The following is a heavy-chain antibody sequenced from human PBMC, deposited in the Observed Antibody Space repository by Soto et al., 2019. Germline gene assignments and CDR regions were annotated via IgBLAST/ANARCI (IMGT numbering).Heavy chain of an antibody. J-gene: IGHJ4*02. D-gene: IGHD3-22*01. CDR1: GGSFSGYY. CDR3: AGLYPYESSGYHLNY. CDR2: INHSGST. V-gene: IGHV4-34*01. Sequence: PSETLSLTCAVYGGSFSGYYWSWIRQPPGKGLEWIGEINHSGSTNYNPSLKSRVTISVDTSENQFSLKLRSVTAADTAVFYCAGLYPYESSGYHLNYWGQGALVTVSS.